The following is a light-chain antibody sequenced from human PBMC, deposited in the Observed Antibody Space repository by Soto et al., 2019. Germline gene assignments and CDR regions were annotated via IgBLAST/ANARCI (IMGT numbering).Light chain of an antibody. CDR3: LQYSSHSWT. Sequence: DIQMTQSPSILSPSVGDRVPITCRASRSISDWLACYQQKPGKAPKLLIFDASSLKSGVPSRFSGSGSGTEFTLTISGLQPDDVATYYCLQYSSHSWTFGQGTKVEI. V-gene: IGKV1-5*01. CDR1: RSISDW. CDR2: DAS. J-gene: IGKJ1*01.